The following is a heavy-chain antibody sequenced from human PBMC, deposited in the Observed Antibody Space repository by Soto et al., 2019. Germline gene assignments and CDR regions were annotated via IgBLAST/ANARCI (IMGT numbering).Heavy chain of an antibody. CDR3: AREVVATIRRYYYYGMDV. J-gene: IGHJ6*04. Sequence: ASVKVSCEASGYTVTSYRISWVRRVPGQGLDWMGWISAYNGNTNYAQKLQGRVTMTTDTSTSTAYMELRSLRSDDTAVYYCAREVVATIRRYYYYGMDVWGKGTTVTVSS. V-gene: IGHV1-18*01. CDR2: ISAYNGNT. CDR1: GYTVTSYR. D-gene: IGHD5-12*01.